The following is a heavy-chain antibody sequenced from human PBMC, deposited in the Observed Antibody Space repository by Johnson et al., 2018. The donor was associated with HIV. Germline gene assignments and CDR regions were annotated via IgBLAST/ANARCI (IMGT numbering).Heavy chain of an antibody. V-gene: IGHV3-30*02. CDR2: IRYDVSNK. D-gene: IGHD4-23*01. J-gene: IGHJ3*02. CDR1: GFTFSCCG. Sequence: QVPLVESGGGLVKPGGSLRFSCAASGFTFSCCGMHWVRQAPGKGLEGVAFIRYDVSNKYYADSVKGRFTISRDNAKNSLYLQMNSLRAEDTALYYCASQRWKQGDAFDIWGQGTMVTVSS. CDR3: ASQRWKQGDAFDI.